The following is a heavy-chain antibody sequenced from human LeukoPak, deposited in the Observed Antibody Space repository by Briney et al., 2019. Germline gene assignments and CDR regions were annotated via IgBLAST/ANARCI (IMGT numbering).Heavy chain of an antibody. D-gene: IGHD2-2*01. J-gene: IGHJ4*02. V-gene: IGHV1-18*01. CDR1: GYTFTSYG. CDR3: AMGLGYCSSTSCYGRWLGGLFDY. Sequence: ASVKVSCKASGYTFTSYGISWVRQAPGQGLEWMGWISAYNGNTNYAQKLQGRVTMTTDTSTSTAYMELRSLRSDDTAVYYCAMGLGYCSSTSCYGRWLGGLFDYWGQGTLVTVSS. CDR2: ISAYNGNT.